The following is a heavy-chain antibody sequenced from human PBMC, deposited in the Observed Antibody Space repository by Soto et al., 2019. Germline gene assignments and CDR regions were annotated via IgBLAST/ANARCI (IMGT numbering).Heavy chain of an antibody. D-gene: IGHD2-8*01. CDR1: GGSISSSSYY. J-gene: IGHJ4*02. CDR3: ARHPPMEATIHPPIIVPPIY. V-gene: IGHV4-39*01. Sequence: SETLSLTCTVSGGSISSSSYYWGWIRQPPGKRLDWIGSIYYSGSTYYNPSLKSRVTISVDTSKNQFSLKLSSVTAADTAVYYCARHPPMEATIHPPIIVPPIYWGQGTLVTVS. CDR2: IYYSGST.